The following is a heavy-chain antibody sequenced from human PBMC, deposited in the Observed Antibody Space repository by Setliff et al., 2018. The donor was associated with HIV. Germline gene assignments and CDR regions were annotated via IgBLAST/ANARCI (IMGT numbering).Heavy chain of an antibody. Sequence: GESPTISCKGSGYSFTSHWIAWVRQMPGQGLEWMGIIYPSDSATAYSPSFQGQITISADKSVSTAYLQWSSLKASDTAIYYCARSHFITLFGVIYYPGYFDLWGRGTQVTVSS. V-gene: IGHV5-51*01. J-gene: IGHJ2*01. CDR1: GYSFTSHW. CDR2: IYPSDSAT. D-gene: IGHD3-3*01. CDR3: ARSHFITLFGVIYYPGYFDL.